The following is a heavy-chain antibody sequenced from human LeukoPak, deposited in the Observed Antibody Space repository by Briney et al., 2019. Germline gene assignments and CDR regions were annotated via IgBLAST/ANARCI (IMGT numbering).Heavy chain of an antibody. J-gene: IGHJ3*02. Sequence: GGSLRLSCAASGFVFSGSAMHWVRQASGKVLEWVGRIRSKANGYTTAYAASVKGRFIISRDDSKNTAYLQMNGLKTEDTAVYYCTVLGGRDAFENWGQGTMVTVSS. CDR2: IRSKANGYTT. V-gene: IGHV3-73*01. D-gene: IGHD3-10*01. CDR3: TVLGGRDAFEN. CDR1: GFVFSGSA.